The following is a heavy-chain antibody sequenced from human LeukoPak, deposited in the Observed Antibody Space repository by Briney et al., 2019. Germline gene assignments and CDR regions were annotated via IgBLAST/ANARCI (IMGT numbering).Heavy chain of an antibody. D-gene: IGHD6-19*01. CDR2: IGTAGNT. J-gene: IGHJ3*02. Sequence: PGGSLRLSCAASGFSFSSYDMHWVRQVTGKGLEWVSAIGTAGNTYYPGSVKGRFTISREDAKKSLYLQMNSLGVGDTAVYYCARGGSSGWFPQLRDAFDIWGPGTMVTVSS. CDR1: GFSFSSYD. V-gene: IGHV3-13*01. CDR3: ARGGSSGWFPQLRDAFDI.